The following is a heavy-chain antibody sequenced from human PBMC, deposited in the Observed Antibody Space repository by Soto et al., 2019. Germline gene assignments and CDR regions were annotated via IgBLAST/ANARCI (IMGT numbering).Heavy chain of an antibody. CDR3: AKAQYYYDISSDPTFDY. CDR2: ISGSGGST. J-gene: IGHJ4*02. Sequence: GSLRLSCAASGFTFSSYAMSWVRQAPGKGLEWVSAISGSGGSTYYADSVKGRFTISRDNSKNTLYLQMNSLRAEDTAVYYCAKAQYYYDISSDPTFDYWGQGTLVTVSS. V-gene: IGHV3-23*01. CDR1: GFTFSSYA. D-gene: IGHD3-22*01.